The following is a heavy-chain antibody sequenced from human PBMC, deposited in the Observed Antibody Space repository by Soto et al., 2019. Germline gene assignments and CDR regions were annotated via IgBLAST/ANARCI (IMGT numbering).Heavy chain of an antibody. D-gene: IGHD2-15*01. V-gene: IGHV3-7*01. Sequence: EVQLVESGGGLVQPGGSRRLSCAASGFTFSSYWMSWVRQAPGKGLEWVANIKQDGSEKYYVDSVKGRFTISRDNAKNSLYLQMNSLRAEDTAVYYCARDQAYCSGGSCYPLGNYYYGMDVWGQGTTVTVSS. CDR1: GFTFSSYW. CDR3: ARDQAYCSGGSCYPLGNYYYGMDV. J-gene: IGHJ6*02. CDR2: IKQDGSEK.